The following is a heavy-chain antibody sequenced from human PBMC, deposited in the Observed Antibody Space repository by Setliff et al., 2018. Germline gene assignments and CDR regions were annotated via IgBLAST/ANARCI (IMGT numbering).Heavy chain of an antibody. Sequence: SETLSLTCAVSGASINSGTYYWSWIRQPAGKGLEWVRRLHTSGSTTYNPSLQSRVTISVDTSKNHFSLNLTSVTAADTAVYYCARDYQGGWFAPWGQGTLVTVS. CDR1: GASINSGTYY. CDR2: LHTSGST. CDR3: ARDYQGGWFAP. J-gene: IGHJ5*02. V-gene: IGHV4-61*02. D-gene: IGHD3-16*01.